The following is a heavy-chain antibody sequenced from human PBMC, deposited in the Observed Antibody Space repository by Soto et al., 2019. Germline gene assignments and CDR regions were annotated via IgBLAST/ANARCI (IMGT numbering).Heavy chain of an antibody. CDR2: ISAYNGNT. CDR1: GYTFTSYG. V-gene: IGHV1-18*04. Sequence: GASVKVSCKASGYTFTSYGISWVRQAPGQGLEWMGWISAYNGNTNYAQKLQGRATMTTDTSTSTAYMELRSLRSDDTAVYYCARDISLGYYDFWSGSRIWFDPWGQGTLVTVSS. CDR3: ARDISLGYYDFWSGSRIWFDP. J-gene: IGHJ5*02. D-gene: IGHD3-3*01.